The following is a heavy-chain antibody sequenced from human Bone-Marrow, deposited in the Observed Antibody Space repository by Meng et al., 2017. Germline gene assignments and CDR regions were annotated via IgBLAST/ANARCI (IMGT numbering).Heavy chain of an antibody. CDR2: INHSGST. D-gene: IGHD6-25*01. Sequence: SETLSLTCAVYGGSSSGYYWGWIRQPPGKGLEWIGEINHSGSTNYNPSLKSRVTISVDTSKNQFSLKLSSVTAADTAVYYCARAVPSAGYVMDVWGQGTTVTVSS. J-gene: IGHJ6*02. V-gene: IGHV4-34*01. CDR1: GGSSSGYY. CDR3: ARAVPSAGYVMDV.